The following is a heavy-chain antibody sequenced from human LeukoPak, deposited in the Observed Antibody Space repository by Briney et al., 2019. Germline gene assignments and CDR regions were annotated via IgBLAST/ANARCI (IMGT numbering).Heavy chain of an antibody. CDR3: ARVVAVTGTPVYYMDV. CDR1: GYMFTGYY. V-gene: IGHV1-2*02. J-gene: IGHJ6*03. Sequence: ASVKLSCKASGYMFTGYYMHWVRQAPGQGLEWMGWINPNSGVTNYAQKFPGRVTMNRDTSISTAYMDLNRLRSDDTAVYYCARVVAVTGTPVYYMDVWGKGTTVTVSS. D-gene: IGHD6-19*01. CDR2: INPNSGVT.